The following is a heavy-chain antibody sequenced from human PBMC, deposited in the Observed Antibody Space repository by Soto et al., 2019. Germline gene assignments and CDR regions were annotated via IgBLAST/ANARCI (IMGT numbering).Heavy chain of an antibody. Sequence: PGESLKISCKGSEYTFNSYWISWVRQMPGKGLEWMGRIDPSDSYTIYSPSFQGHVTFSVDKSISTAYLQWSSLKASDTAVYYCARHNWNYSFDYWGQGTLVTVSS. V-gene: IGHV5-10-1*01. CDR2: IDPSDSYT. CDR1: EYTFNSYW. CDR3: ARHNWNYSFDY. D-gene: IGHD1-7*01. J-gene: IGHJ4*02.